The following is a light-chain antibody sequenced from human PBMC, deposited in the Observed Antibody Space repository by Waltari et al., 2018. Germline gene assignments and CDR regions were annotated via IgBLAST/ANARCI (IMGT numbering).Light chain of an antibody. J-gene: IGLJ2*01. V-gene: IGLV6-57*03. CDR1: SGSIASYY. Sequence: NFILTPPHSFSYSPGTTVTTYCTRSSGSIASYYVQWYQQRPGSAPTSVISDDARRPSVVPDRFHGAIDNSSNSASLTIAGLKTEDEADYYCQYYDYNKNKVVGGGTNLNV. CDR2: DDA. CDR3: QYYDYNKNKV.